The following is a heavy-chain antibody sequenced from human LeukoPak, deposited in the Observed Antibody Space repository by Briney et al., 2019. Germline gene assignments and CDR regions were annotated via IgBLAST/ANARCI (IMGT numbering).Heavy chain of an antibody. V-gene: IGHV3-7*01. Sequence: GGSLRLSCAASGFTFRTSWMTWVRQAPGRGLEWVANIKEDGSAKNYVDSLKGRFTISRDNAKNSLYLQINSLRAEDTAVYYCARDFAYNAFDIWGQGTVVTVSS. D-gene: IGHD3-3*01. J-gene: IGHJ3*02. CDR1: GFTFRTSW. CDR3: ARDFAYNAFDI. CDR2: IKEDGSAK.